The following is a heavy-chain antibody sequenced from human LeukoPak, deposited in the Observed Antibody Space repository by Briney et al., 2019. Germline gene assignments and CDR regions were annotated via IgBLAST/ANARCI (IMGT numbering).Heavy chain of an antibody. CDR2: ITTRSTTT. CDR1: GFNFSGFA. CDR3: ARGTGDY. V-gene: IGHV3-48*01. J-gene: IGHJ4*02. Sequence: PGGSLRLSCAASGFNFSGFAMNWARQAPGKGLEWVAYITTRSTTTLYADSVKGRFTVSRDNAENSLYLQLSSLRAEDTAVYYCARGTGDYWGQGTLVAVSS.